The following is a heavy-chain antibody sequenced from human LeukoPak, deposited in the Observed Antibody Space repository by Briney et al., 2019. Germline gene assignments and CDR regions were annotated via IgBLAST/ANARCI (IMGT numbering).Heavy chain of an antibody. V-gene: IGHV3-23*01. D-gene: IGHD2-21*02. J-gene: IGHJ3*02. CDR1: GFTFSSYG. Sequence: GGSLRLSCAASGFTFSSYGMSWVRQAPGKGLEWVSAISGSGGSTYYADSVKGRFTISRDNSKNTLYLQMNSLRAEDTAVYYCAKDLQDPYCGGDCLGDDAFDIWGQGTMVTVSS. CDR3: AKDLQDPYCGGDCLGDDAFDI. CDR2: ISGSGGST.